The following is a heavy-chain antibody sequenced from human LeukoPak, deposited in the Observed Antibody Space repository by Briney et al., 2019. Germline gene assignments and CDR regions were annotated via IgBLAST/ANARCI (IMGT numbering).Heavy chain of an antibody. V-gene: IGHV1-18*01. CDR2: ISAYHGNA. CDR1: GYTFTSSG. Sequence: GASVKVSCKTSGYTFTSSGVSWVRQAPGQGLEWMGWISAYHGNANYAQKFTGRVTMTTDTSTSTAYMEPRSLRSDDTAVYYCARDQDYCHSARCYQFDYWGQGTLVTVSS. CDR3: ARDQDYCHSARCYQFDY. J-gene: IGHJ4*02. D-gene: IGHD2-2*01.